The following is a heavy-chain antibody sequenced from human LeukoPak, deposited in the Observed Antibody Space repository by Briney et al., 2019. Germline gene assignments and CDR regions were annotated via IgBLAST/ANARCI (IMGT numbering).Heavy chain of an antibody. CDR1: GFTFDDYA. CDR3: AKGLGYNSAITPFDY. J-gene: IGHJ4*02. Sequence: PGRSLRLSCAASGFTFDDYAMHWVRQAPGKGLEWVSGISWTSISIGYADSVKGRFTISRDNAKNSLYLQMNSLGAEDTALYYCAKGLGYNSAITPFDYWGQGTLVTVSS. V-gene: IGHV3-9*01. D-gene: IGHD6-19*01. CDR2: ISWTSISI.